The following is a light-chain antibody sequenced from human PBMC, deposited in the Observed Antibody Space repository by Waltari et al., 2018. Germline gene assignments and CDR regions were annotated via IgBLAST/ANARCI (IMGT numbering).Light chain of an antibody. V-gene: IGLV2-8*01. J-gene: IGLJ1*01. CDR3: NSYVGSTLFYV. Sequence: QSALTQPPSASGSPGQSVPISCTGTSSDVGGYKYVSWYQQHPGKAPKLIIYEVSKRPSGVPDRFSGSKSGNTASLTVSGLQAEDEADYYCNSYVGSTLFYVFGTGTKVTVV. CDR2: EVS. CDR1: SSDVGGYKY.